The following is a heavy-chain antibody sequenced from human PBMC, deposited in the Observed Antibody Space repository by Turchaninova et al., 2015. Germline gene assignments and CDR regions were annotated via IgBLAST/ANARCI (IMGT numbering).Heavy chain of an antibody. V-gene: IGHV4-59*08. D-gene: IGHD6-13*01. CDR3: AGGSAAAVHHDALDI. Sequence: QGQLQESGPGLVKPSETLSLPCSVSDDSVRRYYWSWIRQPPGKGLEWLGYIHHSGSTNYNPSPKSRVTIAIDTSKNQFSPKLRSVTAADTAVYYCAGGSAAAVHHDALDIWGQGTMVTVSS. CDR2: IHHSGST. CDR1: DDSVRRYY. J-gene: IGHJ3*02.